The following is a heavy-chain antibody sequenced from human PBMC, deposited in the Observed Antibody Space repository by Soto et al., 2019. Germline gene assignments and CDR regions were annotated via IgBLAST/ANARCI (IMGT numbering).Heavy chain of an antibody. CDR2: INHSGST. J-gene: IGHJ4*02. D-gene: IGHD6-13*01. CDR1: GGSFSGYY. Sequence: SETLSLTCAVYGGSFSGYYWSWIRQPPGKGLEWIGEINHSGSTNYNPSLKSRVTISVDTSKNQFSLKLSSVTAADTAVYYCASSLAAAGSSGYWGQGTLVTVSS. V-gene: IGHV4-34*01. CDR3: ASSLAAAGSSGY.